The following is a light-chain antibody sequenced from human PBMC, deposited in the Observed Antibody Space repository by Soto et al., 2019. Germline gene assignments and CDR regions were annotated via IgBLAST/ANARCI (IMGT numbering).Light chain of an antibody. CDR1: SSDDGGYNY. V-gene: IGLV2-14*01. CDR2: EVS. Sequence: QSALAQPAPESGSPGQSITISCTRTSSDDGGYNYVSRFQQHPSKAPKLMIDEVSNRPSGVSNRFSGSKSGNTASLTIYGLQAEDEANYYGSSYTSSSILYVFGAGTKVTVL. J-gene: IGLJ1*01. CDR3: SSYTSSSILYV.